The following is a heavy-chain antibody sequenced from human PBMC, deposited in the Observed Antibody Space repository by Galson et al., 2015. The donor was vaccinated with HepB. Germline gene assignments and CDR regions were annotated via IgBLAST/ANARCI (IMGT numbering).Heavy chain of an antibody. CDR3: AREFGPLGYCSGGSCRKKYYFDY. J-gene: IGHJ4*02. Sequence: SLRLSCAASGFTFSSYAMHWVRQAPGKGLEWVAVISYDGSNKYYADSVKGRFTISRDNSKNTLYLQMNSLRAEDTAVYYCAREFGPLGYCSGGSCRKKYYFDYWGQGTLVTVSS. CDR2: ISYDGSNK. CDR1: GFTFSSYA. V-gene: IGHV3-30-3*01. D-gene: IGHD2-15*01.